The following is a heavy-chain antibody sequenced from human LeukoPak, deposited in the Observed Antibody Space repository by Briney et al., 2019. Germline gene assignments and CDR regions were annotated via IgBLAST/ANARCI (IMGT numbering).Heavy chain of an antibody. J-gene: IGHJ5*02. CDR1: GFTFNSYL. Sequence: GGSLRLSCAASGFTFNSYLMTWVRQAPGKGLEWVANLNPDGSHKFYADSVKGRFTISRDNAENSVFLQMNSLRAEDTAFYYCARDAYDASSESWGQGNLVTVSS. CDR3: ARDAYDASSES. V-gene: IGHV3-7*01. CDR2: LNPDGSHK. D-gene: IGHD3-3*01.